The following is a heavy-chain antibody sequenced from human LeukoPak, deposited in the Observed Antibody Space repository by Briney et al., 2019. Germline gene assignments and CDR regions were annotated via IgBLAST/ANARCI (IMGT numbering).Heavy chain of an antibody. D-gene: IGHD3-3*01. CDR2: IYYSGST. Sequence: SESLSLTCTVSGGSISSYYWSWIRQPPGKGLEWIGYIYYSGSTNYNPSLKSRVTISEDTSKNQFSLKLSSVTAADTAVYYCARAFRGIFGVFEAFDIWGQGTMVTVSS. V-gene: IGHV4-59*08. CDR1: GGSISSYY. J-gene: IGHJ3*02. CDR3: ARAFRGIFGVFEAFDI.